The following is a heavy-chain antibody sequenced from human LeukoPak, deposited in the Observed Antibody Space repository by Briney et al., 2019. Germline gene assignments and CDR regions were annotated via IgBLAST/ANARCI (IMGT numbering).Heavy chain of an antibody. D-gene: IGHD4-17*01. CDR2: VSSDGGST. CDR1: GCTFSYYA. J-gene: IGHJ4*02. V-gene: IGHV3-64D*06. CDR3: VRALSSTVTTKRKFDD. Sequence: GGSLRLSCSASGCTFSYYAMHWVRQPPGKGLEYVSGVSSDGGSTYSADSVKGRFTISRNNSKNTLYLQMSGLRGEDTAVYYCVRALSSTVTTKRKFDDWGQGTLVTVSS.